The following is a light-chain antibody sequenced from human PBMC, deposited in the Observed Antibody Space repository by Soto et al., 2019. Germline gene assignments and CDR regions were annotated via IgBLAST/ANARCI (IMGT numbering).Light chain of an antibody. CDR2: GAS. Sequence: EIVMTQSPATLSVSPGERATLSCRASQSISNNFAWYQQKPDQAPRLLIYGASTRATGIPARFSGSGSGTKFTLTISSLQSEDFAVYFCQQCNNWPYTFGQGTKLEIK. CDR3: QQCNNWPYT. V-gene: IGKV3-15*01. CDR1: QSISNN. J-gene: IGKJ2*01.